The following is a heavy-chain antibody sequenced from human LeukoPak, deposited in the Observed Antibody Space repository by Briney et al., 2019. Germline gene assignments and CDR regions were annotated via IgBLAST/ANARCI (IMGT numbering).Heavy chain of an antibody. V-gene: IGHV4-4*07. CDR2: IYTSGST. CDR1: GGSISSYY. J-gene: IGHJ4*02. D-gene: IGHD6-6*01. Sequence: SETLSLTCTVSGGSISSYYWSWIRQPAGKGLEWIGRIYTSGSTNYNPSLKSRVTMSVDTSKNQFSLKLSSVTAADTAVYYCAGAREFSSSSGRAYYFDYWGQGTLVTVSS. CDR3: AGAREFSSSSGRAYYFDY.